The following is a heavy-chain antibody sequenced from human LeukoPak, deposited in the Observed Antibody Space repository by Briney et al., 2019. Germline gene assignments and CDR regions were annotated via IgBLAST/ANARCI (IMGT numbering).Heavy chain of an antibody. CDR1: GITFSNSA. J-gene: IGHJ3*02. CDR3: VKSAGKDGYRDVFDI. V-gene: IGHV3-23*01. Sequence: GGSLRLSCVPSGITFSNSALSWVRQAPGKGLEWVSTITKSGDQTHYADSVRGLFTISRDIFKNTLYLQMNSLRDEDTAVYHCVKSAGKDGYRDVFDIWGQGTVVTVSS. D-gene: IGHD5-24*01. CDR2: ITKSGDQT.